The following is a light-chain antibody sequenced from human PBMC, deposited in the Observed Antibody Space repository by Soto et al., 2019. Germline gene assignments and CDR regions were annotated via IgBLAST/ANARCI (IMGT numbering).Light chain of an antibody. CDR1: QDIRNY. V-gene: IGKV1-33*01. J-gene: IGKJ5*01. CDR3: QHYDHLPIT. Sequence: DIPMTQSPSSLSASVGDRVTITCQASQDIRNYLNWYQQKPGKAPKLLIYDASNLETGVPSRFSGSGSGAHFTFTIRSLQAEDIATYYCQHYDHLPITFGQGTRLEIK. CDR2: DAS.